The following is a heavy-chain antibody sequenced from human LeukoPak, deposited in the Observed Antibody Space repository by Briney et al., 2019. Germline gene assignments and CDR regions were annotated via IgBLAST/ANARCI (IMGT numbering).Heavy chain of an antibody. Sequence: GGSLRLSCAASGFTFSSYWMSWVRQAPGKGLEWVANIKEDGSEKYYVDSVKGRFTISRDNAKNSLYLQMNSLRAEDTAVYYCAREGSYYDSSGYPLEDWGQGTLVTVSS. J-gene: IGHJ4*02. CDR3: AREGSYYDSSGYPLED. D-gene: IGHD3-22*01. V-gene: IGHV3-7*01. CDR1: GFTFSSYW. CDR2: IKEDGSEK.